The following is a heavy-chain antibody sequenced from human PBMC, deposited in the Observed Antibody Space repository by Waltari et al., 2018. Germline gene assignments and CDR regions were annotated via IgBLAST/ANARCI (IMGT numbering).Heavy chain of an antibody. CDR2: IYSGGST. Sequence: EVQLVETGGGLIQPGGSLRLTCAASGFPVRRNHMSWVRQAPGKGLEWVSVIYSGGSTYYADSVKGRFTISRDNSKNTLYLQMNSLRAEDTAVYYCAREEANYGMDVWGQGTTVTVSS. CDR3: AREEANYGMDV. J-gene: IGHJ6*02. CDR1: GFPVRRNH. V-gene: IGHV3-53*02.